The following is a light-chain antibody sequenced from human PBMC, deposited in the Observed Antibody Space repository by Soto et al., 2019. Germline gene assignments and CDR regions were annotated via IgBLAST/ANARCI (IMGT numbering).Light chain of an antibody. CDR1: QSVSNNY. J-gene: IGKJ5*01. CDR2: GAS. V-gene: IGKV3-20*01. CDR3: QQDGYSPIT. Sequence: EIVLTQSPGTLSLSPGERATLSCRASQSVSNNYLAWYQQKPGQAPRLLIYGASNRATGIPDRFSGSGSGTDFTLTISRLEPEDFAVYYCQQDGYSPITFGQGTRLEIK.